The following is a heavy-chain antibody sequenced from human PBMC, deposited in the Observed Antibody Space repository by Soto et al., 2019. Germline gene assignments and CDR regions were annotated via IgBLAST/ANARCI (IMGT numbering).Heavy chain of an antibody. CDR1: GFTFSNNA. J-gene: IGHJ4*02. V-gene: IGHV3-23*01. D-gene: IGHD3-10*01. CDR3: ARASGERYPGSRVFDS. Sequence: EVQSLESGGDLVQPGGSLRLSCAASGFTFSNNAMSWVRQAPGKGLECVSVITNTGGNTLYADSVKGRFTISRDNSKNTLYLQMNSLRAEDTAIYYCARASGERYPGSRVFDSWGQGTRVTVSS. CDR2: ITNTGGNT.